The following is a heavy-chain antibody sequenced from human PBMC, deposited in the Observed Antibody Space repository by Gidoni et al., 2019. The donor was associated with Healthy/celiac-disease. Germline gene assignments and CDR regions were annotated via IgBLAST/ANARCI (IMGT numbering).Heavy chain of an antibody. CDR3: ARDFGSGWYGRNAFDI. CDR1: GYTVTGYY. V-gene: IGHV1-2*02. Sequence: QGQLVQSGAEVKKPGASVKVSCKASGYTVTGYYMHWVRQAPGQGLAWMGWINPNSGGTNYAQKFQGRVTMTRDTSISTAYMELSRLRSDDPAVYYCARDFGSGWYGRNAFDIWGQGTMVTVSS. CDR2: INPNSGGT. J-gene: IGHJ3*02. D-gene: IGHD6-19*01.